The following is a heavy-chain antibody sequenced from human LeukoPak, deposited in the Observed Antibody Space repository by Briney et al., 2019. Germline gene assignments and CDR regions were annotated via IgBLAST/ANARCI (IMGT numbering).Heavy chain of an antibody. CDR3: AKASPGIVVVPSAMHFDY. Sequence: GGSLKLSCAASGFTFSSYAMSWVRQAPGKGLEWVSAISGSGGSTYYADSVKGRFTISRDNSKNTLYLQMNSLRAEDTAVYYCAKASPGIVVVPSAMHFDYWGQGTLVTVSS. D-gene: IGHD2-2*01. J-gene: IGHJ4*02. CDR1: GFTFSSYA. CDR2: ISGSGGST. V-gene: IGHV3-23*01.